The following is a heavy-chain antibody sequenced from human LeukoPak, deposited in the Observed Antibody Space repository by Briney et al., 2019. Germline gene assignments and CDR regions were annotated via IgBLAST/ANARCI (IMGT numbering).Heavy chain of an antibody. V-gene: IGHV4-39*01. D-gene: IGHD3-10*01. CDR3: ARTRYYYNSRSYGAPYYFDY. CDR1: GGSISSNSYY. J-gene: IGHJ4*02. Sequence: SETLSLTCAVSGGSISSNSYYWGWIRQPPGKGLEWIGSIYYSGSTYYNPSLKSRVAISVDTSRNQFSLKLSSVTAADTAVYYCARTRYYYNSRSYGAPYYFDYWGQGTLVTVSS. CDR2: IYYSGST.